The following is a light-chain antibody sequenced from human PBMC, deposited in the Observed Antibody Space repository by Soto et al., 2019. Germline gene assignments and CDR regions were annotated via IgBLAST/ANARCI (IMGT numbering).Light chain of an antibody. Sequence: DIHMTQSPSTLSASVGDRVIITCRASESISSWLAWYQQKPGKAPKLLIYKASTLESGVPSRFSGSGSGTDFTLTISSLQPEDFAIYYCQQYKTYSRTFGQGTKV. CDR1: ESISSW. CDR2: KAS. CDR3: QQYKTYSRT. V-gene: IGKV1-5*03. J-gene: IGKJ1*01.